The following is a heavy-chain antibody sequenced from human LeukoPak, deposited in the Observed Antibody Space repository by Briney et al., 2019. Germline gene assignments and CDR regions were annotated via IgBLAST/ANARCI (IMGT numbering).Heavy chain of an antibody. D-gene: IGHD6-19*01. V-gene: IGHV4-34*01. CDR1: GGSFSGYY. CDR3: ARVGGWDYFDY. J-gene: IGHJ4*02. Sequence: SETLSLTCAVYGGSFSGYYWSWLRQPPGKGLEWIGEINHSGSTNYNPSLKSRVTISVDTSKNQFSLKLSSVTAADTAVYYCARVGGWDYFDYWGQGTLVTVSS. CDR2: INHSGST.